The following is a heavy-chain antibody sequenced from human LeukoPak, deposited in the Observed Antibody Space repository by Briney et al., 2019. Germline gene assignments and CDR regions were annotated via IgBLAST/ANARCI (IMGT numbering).Heavy chain of an antibody. V-gene: IGHV3-23*01. CDR1: GFTLSSHA. J-gene: IGHJ4*02. D-gene: IGHD6-19*01. Sequence: TGGSLRHPCAASGFTLSSHAMSWVRQAPGKGLEYGAAIVGSGGSTYYADSGKGRFSISRDKSKNTLYLQMNSLRAEDTAVYYCAKGLAVAGHFDYWGQGTLVTVSS. CDR3: AKGLAVAGHFDY. CDR2: IVGSGGST.